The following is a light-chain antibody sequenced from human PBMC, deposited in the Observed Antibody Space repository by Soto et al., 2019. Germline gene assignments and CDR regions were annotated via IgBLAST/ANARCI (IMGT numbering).Light chain of an antibody. CDR3: QQYDNLPWT. Sequence: DIHMTQSPSSLTASVGDRVTITCQASQNINNYLNWYQQKPGKAPKLLIYDASNLETRVPSRFSGSGSGTDFIFTINSLQPEDIAAYYCQQYDNLPWTFGQGTKVDIK. CDR2: DAS. CDR1: QNINNY. J-gene: IGKJ1*01. V-gene: IGKV1-33*01.